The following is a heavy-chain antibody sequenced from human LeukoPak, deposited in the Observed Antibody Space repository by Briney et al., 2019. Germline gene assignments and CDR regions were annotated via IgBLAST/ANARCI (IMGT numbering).Heavy chain of an antibody. Sequence: GRSLRLSCAASGSKYDDHAMHWVRQAPGKGLEWVSGITWDSGRIGYADSVKGRFTISRDNAKNSLYLQVNSLREEDTALYYCAKDRTAYSYGSIDHWGQGTLVTVSS. V-gene: IGHV3-9*01. CDR2: ITWDSGRI. D-gene: IGHD5-18*01. CDR3: AKDRTAYSYGSIDH. J-gene: IGHJ4*02. CDR1: GSKYDDHA.